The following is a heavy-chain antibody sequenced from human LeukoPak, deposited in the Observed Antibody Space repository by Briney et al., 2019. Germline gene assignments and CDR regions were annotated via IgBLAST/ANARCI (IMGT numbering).Heavy chain of an antibody. CDR3: ARDLADSSGYYSYFDY. Sequence: GGSLRLSCAASGFTFSSYAMHWVRQAPGKGLEWVAAISYDGSNKYYADSVKGRFTISRDNSKNTLYLQMNSLRAEDTAVYYCARDLADSSGYYSYFDYWGQGTLVTVSS. CDR1: GFTFSSYA. V-gene: IGHV3-30-3*01. J-gene: IGHJ4*02. D-gene: IGHD3-22*01. CDR2: ISYDGSNK.